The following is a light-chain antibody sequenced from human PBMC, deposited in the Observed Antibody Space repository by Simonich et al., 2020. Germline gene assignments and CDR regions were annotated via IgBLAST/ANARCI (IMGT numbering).Light chain of an antibody. CDR2: KDS. CDR3: YSAADNNLRV. Sequence: SYELTQPSSVSVSPGQTARITCSGDVLAKKYARWFQQKPGQAPVLVIYKDSERPSGSPGRFSGSSSGTTVTLTISGAQVEDEADYYCYSAADNNLRVFGTGTKVTVL. V-gene: IGLV3-27*01. CDR1: VLAKKY. J-gene: IGLJ1*01.